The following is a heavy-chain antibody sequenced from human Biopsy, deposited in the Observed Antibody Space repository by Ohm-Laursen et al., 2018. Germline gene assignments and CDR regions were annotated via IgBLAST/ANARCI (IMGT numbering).Heavy chain of an antibody. CDR3: ARGPHSGSHSCFDY. V-gene: IGHV1-69*13. D-gene: IGHD1-26*01. CDR2: IIPMFGTA. J-gene: IGHJ4*02. Sequence: ASVKVSCKAPGGTFSNYGVNWVRQAPGQGLEWMGGIIPMFGTANYAQMFQGRVTISADESTSTSYMELSSLTTEDTAIYYCARGPHSGSHSCFDYWGRGRLVTVTS. CDR1: GGTFSNYG.